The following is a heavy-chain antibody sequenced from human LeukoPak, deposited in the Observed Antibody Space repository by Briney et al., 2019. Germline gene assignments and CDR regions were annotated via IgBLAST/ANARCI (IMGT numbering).Heavy chain of an antibody. V-gene: IGHV3-9*01. J-gene: IGHJ2*01. CDR2: ISWNSGDI. D-gene: IGHD2-21*02. CDR3: VKSGGYATAIRYFDL. CDR1: GSSFGGYA. Sequence: GRSLRLSCAASGSSFGGYALHWVRQAPGKGLEWVASISWNSGDIVHADSVKGRFTISRDNAKNSLYLQMDSLRTEDTALYYCVKSGGYATAIRYFDLWGRGTLVTVSS.